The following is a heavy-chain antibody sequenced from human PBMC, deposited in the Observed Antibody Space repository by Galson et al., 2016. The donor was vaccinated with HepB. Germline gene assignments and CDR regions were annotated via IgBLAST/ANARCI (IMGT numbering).Heavy chain of an antibody. CDR2: ISIRSTYI. V-gene: IGHV3-21*01. CDR1: GFAFTNYS. D-gene: IGHD2-15*01. J-gene: IGHJ4*02. Sequence: SLRLSCAASGFAFTNYSMHWVRQAPGKGLEWVSSISIRSTYIYYADSVRGRFTISRDNAKNSLYLQMNSLRAEDTAVYYCARGCRGGSCVDYWGQGTLVTV. CDR3: ARGCRGGSCVDY.